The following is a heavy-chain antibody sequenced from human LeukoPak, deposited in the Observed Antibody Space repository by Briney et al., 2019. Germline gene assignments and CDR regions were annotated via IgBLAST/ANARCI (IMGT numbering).Heavy chain of an antibody. CDR2: IPYIGCT. CDR3: ARDLVTVAKGFDI. CDR1: TDSFSSHY. D-gene: IGHD4-17*01. V-gene: IGHV4-59*11. Sequence: SETLSLTCAVSTDSFSSHYWTWIRQPPGKGLEWIGYIPYIGCTNYIPSLKSRVTISIDTSKNQFSLKLSSVTAADTAVYYCARDLVTVAKGFDIWGQGTMVSVSS. J-gene: IGHJ3*02.